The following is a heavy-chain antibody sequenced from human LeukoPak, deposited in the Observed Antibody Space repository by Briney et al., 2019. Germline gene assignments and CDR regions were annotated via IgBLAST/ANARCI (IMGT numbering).Heavy chain of an antibody. CDR2: INAGNGNT. V-gene: IGHV1-3*01. J-gene: IGHJ5*02. D-gene: IGHD3-16*02. Sequence: ASVKVSCKASGYTFTSYAMHWVRQAPGQRLEWMGWINAGNGNTKHSQKFQGRVTITRDTSASTAYMELSSLRSEDTAVYYCARAGVIARNWFDPWGQGTLVTVSS. CDR1: GYTFTSYA. CDR3: ARAGVIARNWFDP.